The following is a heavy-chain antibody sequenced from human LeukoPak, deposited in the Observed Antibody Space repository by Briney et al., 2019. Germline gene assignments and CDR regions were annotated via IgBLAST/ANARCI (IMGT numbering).Heavy chain of an antibody. V-gene: IGHV1-2*06. CDR2: INPNNGDT. Sequence: ASVKASCKASGYTFTGYYIHWVRQAPGQGLEWMGRINPNNGDTQYTQKFQDRVTMTRDTSISTAYMELSRLRSDDTAVYYCARRYKVDTINYFDYWGQGTLVTVSS. D-gene: IGHD5-12*01. CDR1: GYTFTGYY. J-gene: IGHJ4*02. CDR3: ARRYKVDTINYFDY.